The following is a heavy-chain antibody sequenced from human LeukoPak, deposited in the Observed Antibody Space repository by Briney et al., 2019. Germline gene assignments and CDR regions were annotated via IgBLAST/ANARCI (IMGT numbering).Heavy chain of an antibody. CDR2: IYPGDSDT. CDR1: GYSFTSYC. CDR3: ARRLYSGSRSNPYFDY. Sequence: GESLKISCKGSGYSFTSYCIGWVRQMPGKGLEWIGIIYPGDSDTRYSPSFQSQVTISADKSNSTAYLQWSSLKASDTAMYYCARRLYSGSRSNPYFDYWGQGTLVTVSS. V-gene: IGHV5-51*01. D-gene: IGHD1-26*01. J-gene: IGHJ4*02.